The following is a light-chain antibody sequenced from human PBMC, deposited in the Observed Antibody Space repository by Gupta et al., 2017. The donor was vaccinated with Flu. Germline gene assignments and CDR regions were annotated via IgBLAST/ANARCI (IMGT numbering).Light chain of an antibody. CDR2: EAY. Sequence: QSSLPQPASVSGSPGQSITISCTGSSSDIGGFNLVSWYQLHPDKAPKLLIFEAYKRPSGVSNRFSGSKSGNTASLTISGLKAEDDGDYYCCSYAGSSTLIFGGGTKLTVL. J-gene: IGLJ2*01. CDR3: CSYAGSSTLI. V-gene: IGLV2-23*01. CDR1: SSDIGGFNL.